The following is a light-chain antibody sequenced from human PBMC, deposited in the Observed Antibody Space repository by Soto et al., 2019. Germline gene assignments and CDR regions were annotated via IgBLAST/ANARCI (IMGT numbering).Light chain of an antibody. V-gene: IGKV1-9*01. CDR1: QGISRY. J-gene: IGKJ4*01. CDR3: RQLNTYPVT. Sequence: IQLTQSPSSMSASVGDSVTITCRASQGISRYLSWYQQKPGRAPKLIISAASTLQRGVPARFSGSGSGTDFTLSITSLQPEYFATYYCRQLNTYPVTFGGGTKWEIK. CDR2: AAS.